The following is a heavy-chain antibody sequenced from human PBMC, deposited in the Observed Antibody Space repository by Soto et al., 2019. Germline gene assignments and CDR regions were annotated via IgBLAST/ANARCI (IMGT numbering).Heavy chain of an antibody. CDR2: INPSSGGA. CDR1: GYTFTGYY. CDR3: ARDYVDSLRV. J-gene: IGHJ4*02. D-gene: IGHD3-16*01. V-gene: IGHV1-2*06. Sequence: GASVKVSCKTSGYTFTGYYIHWVRQAPGQGLEWMGLINPSSGGADYAQAFQGRVTMTRDTSISTAYMELRSLRSDDTAVYCCARDYVDSLRVWGQVTLVAVSS.